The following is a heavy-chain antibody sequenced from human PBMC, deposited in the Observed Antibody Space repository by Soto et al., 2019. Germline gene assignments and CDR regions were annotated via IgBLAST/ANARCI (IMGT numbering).Heavy chain of an antibody. CDR3: ARVRWSTFDY. V-gene: IGHV6-1*01. D-gene: IGHD2-15*01. Sequence: SQTLSLTCAVSGDSVSSNNIAWNWLRQSPWRGLEWLGRTYYRSKWHNEYAVSVRSRITINLDTSKNQFSLQLNSVTPEDTAVYYSARVRWSTFDYWGQGAQVTVSS. CDR1: GDSVSSNNIA. J-gene: IGHJ4*02. CDR2: TYYRSKWHN.